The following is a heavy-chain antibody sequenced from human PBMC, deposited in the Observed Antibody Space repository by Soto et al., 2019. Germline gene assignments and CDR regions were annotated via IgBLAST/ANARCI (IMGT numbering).Heavy chain of an antibody. CDR1: GFSFSTRGVG. V-gene: IGHV2-5*02. CDR2: IYWDDDK. CDR3: ARKNYGDYPTDY. Sequence: QITLKESGPTLVKPTQTLTLTCTFSGFSFSTRGVGVGWIRQPPGKALEWLAVIYWDDDKRYSPSLQSRLTITKDTSKNQVVLTMTNMDPVDTATYYCARKNYGDYPTDYWGQGTLVTVSS. J-gene: IGHJ4*02. D-gene: IGHD4-17*01.